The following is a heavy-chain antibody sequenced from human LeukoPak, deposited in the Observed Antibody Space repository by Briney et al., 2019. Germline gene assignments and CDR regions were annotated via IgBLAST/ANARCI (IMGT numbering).Heavy chain of an antibody. Sequence: SGPTLVNHTQTLTLTCTFSGFSLSTSGVGVGWIRQPPGKALERLALIYWDDDKRYSPSLKSRLTITKDTSKNQVVLTMTNMDPVDTATYYCAHRGYYYDSSGDAFDIWGQGTMVTVSS. CDR3: AHRGYYYDSSGDAFDI. CDR1: GFSLSTSGVG. V-gene: IGHV2-5*02. D-gene: IGHD3-22*01. J-gene: IGHJ3*02. CDR2: IYWDDDK.